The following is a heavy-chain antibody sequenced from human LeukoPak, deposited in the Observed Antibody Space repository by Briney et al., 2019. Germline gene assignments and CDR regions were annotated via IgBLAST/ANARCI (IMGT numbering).Heavy chain of an antibody. CDR2: IIPIFGTA. J-gene: IGHJ4*02. V-gene: IGHV1-69*05. D-gene: IGHD6-6*01. CDR3: ARSIAARRWYFDY. CDR1: GGTFSSYA. Sequence: SVKVSCKASGGTFSSYAISWVRQAPGQGLEWMGGIIPIFGTANYAQKFQGRVTITTDESTSTAYMELSSLRSEDTAVYYCARSIAARRWYFDYWGQGTLVTVSS.